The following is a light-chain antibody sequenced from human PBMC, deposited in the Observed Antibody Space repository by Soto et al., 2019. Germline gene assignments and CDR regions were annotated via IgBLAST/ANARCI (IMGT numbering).Light chain of an antibody. J-gene: IGKJ4*01. Sequence: EIVMTQSPATLSVSPGERATLSCTASQSVSSNLAWYQQKPGQSPRLLIYDASTRATGVPGRFSGSGSGTEFTLTISSLQSEDFAVYYCQQYNNWPLTFGGGTKVEIK. CDR2: DAS. V-gene: IGKV3-15*01. CDR3: QQYNNWPLT. CDR1: QSVSSN.